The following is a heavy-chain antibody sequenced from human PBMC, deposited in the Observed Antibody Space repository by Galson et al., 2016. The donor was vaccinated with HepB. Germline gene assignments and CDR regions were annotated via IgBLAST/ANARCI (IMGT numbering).Heavy chain of an antibody. CDR3: ARDKGEAGGQPYFYMAG. D-gene: IGHD2-8*02. CDR2: INPNTGDT. Sequence: SVKVSCKASGYTFTDYYFMYWVRQAPGQGLEWIGRINPNTGDTNYAQKFQGRVTMTRDTSISTAYMDLTRLTDEDTAVYYCARDKGEAGGQPYFYMAGWGKGTTATVSS. V-gene: IGHV1-2*06. CDR1: GYTFTDYYF. J-gene: IGHJ6*03.